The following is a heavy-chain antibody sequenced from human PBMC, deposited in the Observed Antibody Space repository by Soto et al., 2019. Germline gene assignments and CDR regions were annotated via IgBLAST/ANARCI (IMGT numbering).Heavy chain of an antibody. V-gene: IGHV1-3*05. J-gene: IGHJ3*02. D-gene: IGHD2-21*02. Sequence: QVQLVQSGAEEKKPGASVKVSCKASGYTFTIYAIHWLRQAPGQRLEWMGWINGGDGNTKYSQKFQGRVTITRDTSASTAYMQLSSGRSEDKAVYYCARRVTGGPDAFDIWGQGTMVTVSS. CDR2: INGGDGNT. CDR1: GYTFTIYA. CDR3: ARRVTGGPDAFDI.